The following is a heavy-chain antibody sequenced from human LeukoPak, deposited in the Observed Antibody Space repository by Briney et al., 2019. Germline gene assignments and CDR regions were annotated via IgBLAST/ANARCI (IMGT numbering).Heavy chain of an antibody. CDR2: IYHSGST. V-gene: IGHV4-4*02. CDR3: ARAASSSWYGWFDP. Sequence: SETLSLTCAVSGGSISSSNWWSWVRQPPGKGLEWIGEIYHSGSTNYNPSLKSRVTISVDTSKNQFSLKLSSVTAADTAVYYCARAASSSWYGWFDPWGQGTLVTVSS. CDR1: GGSISSSNW. D-gene: IGHD6-13*01. J-gene: IGHJ5*02.